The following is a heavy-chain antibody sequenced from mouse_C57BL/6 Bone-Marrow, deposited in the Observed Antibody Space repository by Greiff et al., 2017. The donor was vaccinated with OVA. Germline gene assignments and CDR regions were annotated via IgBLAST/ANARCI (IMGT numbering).Heavy chain of an antibody. V-gene: IGHV5-6*02. J-gene: IGHJ2*01. CDR3: ARHEY. Sequence: DVKLVESGGDLVKPGGSLKLSCAASGFTFSSYGMPWVRQTPDKRLEWVATISSGGSYTYYPDSVKGRCTISRDNAKNTLYLQMSSLKSEDTAMYYCARHEYWGKGTTLTVSS. CDR1: GFTFSSYG. CDR2: ISSGGSYT.